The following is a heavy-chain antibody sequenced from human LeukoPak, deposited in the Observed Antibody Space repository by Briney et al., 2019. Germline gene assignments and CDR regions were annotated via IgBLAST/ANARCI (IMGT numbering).Heavy chain of an antibody. CDR1: GFTFSSYR. J-gene: IGHJ4*02. CDR2: ISSSSSYI. Sequence: GGSLRLSCAASGFTFSSYRMNWVRQAPGKGLEWVSSISSSSSYIYYADSVKGRFTISRGNSRNTLYLQMNSLRAEDTAVYYCARHRSSWLIDYWGQGTLVTVSS. D-gene: IGHD6-6*01. CDR3: ARHRSSWLIDY. V-gene: IGHV3-21*04.